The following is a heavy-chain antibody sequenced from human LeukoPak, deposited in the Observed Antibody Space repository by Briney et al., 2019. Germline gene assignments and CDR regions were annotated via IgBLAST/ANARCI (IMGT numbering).Heavy chain of an antibody. Sequence: GGSLRLSCAASGFTFRIYSMNWVRQAPGKGLEWVSFVSTTSSYIYYADSVKGRFTISRDNARNSLYLQINSLRVEDTAVYYCAASDQKNNGLDYWGQGTLVTVSS. CDR2: VSTTSSYI. D-gene: IGHD1/OR15-1a*01. CDR1: GFTFRIYS. J-gene: IGHJ4*02. V-gene: IGHV3-21*01. CDR3: AASDQKNNGLDY.